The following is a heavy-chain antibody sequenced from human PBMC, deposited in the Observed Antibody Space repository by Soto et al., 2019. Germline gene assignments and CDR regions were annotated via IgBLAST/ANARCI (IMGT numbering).Heavy chain of an antibody. CDR1: GFTFSSYG. CDR2: IWYDGSNK. V-gene: IGHV3-33*01. J-gene: IGHJ4*02. CDR3: ARASWGSSWYCFDY. D-gene: IGHD6-13*01. Sequence: QVQLVESGGGVVQPGRSLRLSCAASGFTFSSYGMHWVRQAPGKGLEWVAVIWYDGSNKYYADSVKGRFTISRDNSKNTLYLQMNSLGAEDTAVYYGARASWGSSWYCFDYWGQGTLVTVSS.